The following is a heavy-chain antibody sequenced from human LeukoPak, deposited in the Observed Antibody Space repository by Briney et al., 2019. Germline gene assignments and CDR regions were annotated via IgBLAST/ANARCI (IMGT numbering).Heavy chain of an antibody. CDR3: ARDGGNSDFDY. D-gene: IGHD4-23*01. CDR1: GGSISSYY. Sequence: SETLSLTCTVSGGSISSYYWSWIRQPPGKGLEWIGYIYYSGSTNYNPSLKSRVTISVDTSKNQFSLKLSSVTAADTAVYYCARDGGNSDFDYWGQGTLVTVSS. V-gene: IGHV4-59*01. J-gene: IGHJ4*02. CDR2: IYYSGST.